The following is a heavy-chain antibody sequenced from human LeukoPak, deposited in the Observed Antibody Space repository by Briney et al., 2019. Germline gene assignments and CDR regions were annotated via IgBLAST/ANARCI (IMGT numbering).Heavy chain of an antibody. CDR2: IYHSGST. V-gene: IGHV4-38-2*02. CDR3: ARSRITMVRGVIELGAFDI. Sequence: SETLSLTCTVSGYSISSGYYWGWIRQPPGKGLEWIGSIYHSGSTYYNPSLKSRVTISVDTSKNQFSLKLSSVTAADTAVYYCARSRITMVRGVIELGAFDIWGQGTMVTVSS. J-gene: IGHJ3*02. D-gene: IGHD3-10*01. CDR1: GYSISSGYY.